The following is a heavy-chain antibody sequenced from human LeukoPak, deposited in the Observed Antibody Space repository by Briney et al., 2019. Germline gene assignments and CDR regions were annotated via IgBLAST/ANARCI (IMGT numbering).Heavy chain of an antibody. Sequence: SETLSLTCTVSGGSISSSSYYWGWIRQPPGKGLEWIGSIYYSGSTYYNPSLKSRVTISVDTSKNQFSLKLSSVTAADTAVYYCTRLSSGWSNFDYWAQGTLVTVSS. CDR1: GGSISSSSYY. J-gene: IGHJ4*02. D-gene: IGHD6-19*01. CDR3: TRLSSGWSNFDY. CDR2: IYYSGST. V-gene: IGHV4-39*01.